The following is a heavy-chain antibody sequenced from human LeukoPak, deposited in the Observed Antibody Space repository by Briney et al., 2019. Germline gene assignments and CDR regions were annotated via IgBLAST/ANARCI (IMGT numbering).Heavy chain of an antibody. V-gene: IGHV3-9*01. Sequence: PGGSLRLSCAASGFTFDDYAMHWVRRAPGKGLEWVSGRNGGRIGYADSVKGRFTISRDNAKNSLYLQMNSLRAEDTAVYYCARAKLVSDYWGQGTLVTVSS. CDR3: ARAKLVSDY. CDR2: RNGGRI. D-gene: IGHD3-22*01. J-gene: IGHJ4*02. CDR1: GFTFDDYA.